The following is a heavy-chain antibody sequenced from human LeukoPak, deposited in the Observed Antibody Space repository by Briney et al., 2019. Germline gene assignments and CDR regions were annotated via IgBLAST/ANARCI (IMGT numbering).Heavy chain of an antibody. CDR1: GYTFTSYG. Sequence: ASVEVSCKASGYTFTSYGISWVRQAPGQGLEWMGWINPNSGGTNYAQKFQGRVTMTRDTSISTAYMELSRLRSDDTAVYYCARLRKWELLFSLGYWGQGTLVTVSS. CDR2: INPNSGGT. D-gene: IGHD1-26*01. J-gene: IGHJ4*02. V-gene: IGHV1-2*02. CDR3: ARLRKWELLFSLGY.